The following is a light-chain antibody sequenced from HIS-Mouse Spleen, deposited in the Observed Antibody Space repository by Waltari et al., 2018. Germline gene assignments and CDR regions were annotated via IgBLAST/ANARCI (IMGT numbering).Light chain of an antibody. V-gene: IGLV3-25*03. CDR1: ALPKQY. Sequence: SYELTQPPSVSVSPGQTARITCSGDALPKQYAYWYQQKPGQAPVLVIYKDSERPSGIPERFSGPSSGTTVTLTISGVQAEDEADYYCQSADSSGTYSVVFGGGTKLTVL. CDR3: QSADSSGTYSVV. CDR2: KDS. J-gene: IGLJ2*01.